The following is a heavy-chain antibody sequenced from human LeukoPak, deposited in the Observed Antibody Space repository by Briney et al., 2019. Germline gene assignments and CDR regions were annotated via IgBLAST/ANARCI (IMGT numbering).Heavy chain of an antibody. D-gene: IGHD2-15*01. Sequence: SETLSLTCTVSGGSISSSSYYWGWIRQPPGTGREWIGSIYYSGSTYYNPSLKSRVTISVDTSKNQFSLKLSSVTAADTAVYYCARRVYRGRYCSGGSCYSEPGRPNWFDPWGQGTLVTVSS. J-gene: IGHJ5*02. CDR3: ARRVYRGRYCSGGSCYSEPGRPNWFDP. V-gene: IGHV4-39*01. CDR1: GGSISSSSYY. CDR2: IYYSGST.